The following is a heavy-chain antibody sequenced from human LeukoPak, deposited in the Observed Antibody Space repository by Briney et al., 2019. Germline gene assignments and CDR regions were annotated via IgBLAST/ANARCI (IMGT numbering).Heavy chain of an antibody. D-gene: IGHD2-2*01. CDR3: ARDSSPPYQRDAFDI. V-gene: IGHV4-4*07. J-gene: IGHJ3*02. CDR1: GGSISSYY. CDR2: IYTSGST. Sequence: PSETLSLTCTVSGGSISSYYWSWIRQPAGKGLEWIGRIYTSGSTNYNPSLKSRVTMSVDTSKNQFSLKLSSVTAADTAVYYCARDSSPPYQRDAFDIWGQGTMVTVSS.